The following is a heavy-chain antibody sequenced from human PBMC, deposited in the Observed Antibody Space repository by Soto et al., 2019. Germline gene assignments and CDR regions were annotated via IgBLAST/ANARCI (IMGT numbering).Heavy chain of an antibody. J-gene: IGHJ4*02. CDR1: GFNFEDYA. V-gene: IGHV3-9*01. Sequence: GGSLRLSCAASGFNFEDYAMHWARQGPGKGLEWVSGISYNSGRIVYADSVKGRFTISRDNAKNSLYLQMNSVSAEDTAFYYCAKDRSSGYRYFDSWGQGALVTVSS. CDR3: AKDRSSGYRYFDS. D-gene: IGHD6-19*01. CDR2: ISYNSGRI.